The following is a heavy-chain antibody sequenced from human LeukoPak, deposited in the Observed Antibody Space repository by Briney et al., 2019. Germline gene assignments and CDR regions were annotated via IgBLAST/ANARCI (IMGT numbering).Heavy chain of an antibody. J-gene: IGHJ6*04. CDR2: FDPEDGET. CDR3: ATGSSSGWYSGRGYYYGMDV. V-gene: IGHV1-24*01. Sequence: ASVKVSCKVSGYTLTELSMHWVRQAPGKGLEWMGGFDPEDGETIYAQKFQDRVTMTEDTSTDTAYMELSSLRSEDTAVYYCATGSSSGWYSGRGYYYGMDVWGKGTTVTVSS. D-gene: IGHD6-19*01. CDR1: GYTLTELS.